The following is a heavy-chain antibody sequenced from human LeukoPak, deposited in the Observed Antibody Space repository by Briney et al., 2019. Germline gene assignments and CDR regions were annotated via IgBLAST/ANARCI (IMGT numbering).Heavy chain of an antibody. CDR1: GGSISSSNW. CDR2: IYHSGST. Sequence: SGTLSLTCAVSGGSISSSNWWSWVRQPPGKGLEWIGEIYHSGSTNYNPSLKSRVTISVDTSKNQFSLKLSSVTAADTAVYYCARLSNTRTHLDYWGQGTLVTVSS. J-gene: IGHJ4*02. V-gene: IGHV4-4*02. CDR3: ARLSNTRTHLDY. D-gene: IGHD4/OR15-4a*01.